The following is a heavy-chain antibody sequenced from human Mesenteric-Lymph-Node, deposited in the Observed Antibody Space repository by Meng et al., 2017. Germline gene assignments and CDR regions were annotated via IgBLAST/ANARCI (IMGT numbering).Heavy chain of an antibody. Sequence: GESLKISCAASGFTFSSYWMHWVRQAPGKGLVWVSRIYSDGGGTSYADSVKGRFTISRDNAKNTLYLQMNSLRAEDTALYYCARDSPYREYSSSRYLLQYYYYGMDVWGQGNTVNGAS. CDR1: GFTFSSYW. J-gene: IGHJ6*02. CDR2: IYSDGGGT. CDR3: ARDSPYREYSSSRYLLQYYYYGMDV. D-gene: IGHD6-13*01. V-gene: IGHV3-74*01.